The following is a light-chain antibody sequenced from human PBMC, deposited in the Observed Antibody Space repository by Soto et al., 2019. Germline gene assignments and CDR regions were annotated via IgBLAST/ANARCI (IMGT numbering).Light chain of an antibody. CDR1: SSNIGKHT. J-gene: IGLJ1*01. CDR3: AAWDASLSGHV. Sequence: LAQPPSVSGTPGQRVTISCSGSSSNIGKHTVNWFQQLPGAAPKPLFYTDDQRRSGVPDRFSASKSGTSASLAISGLQSEDEADYYCAAWDASLSGHVFGPGTKVTVL. V-gene: IGLV1-44*01. CDR2: TDD.